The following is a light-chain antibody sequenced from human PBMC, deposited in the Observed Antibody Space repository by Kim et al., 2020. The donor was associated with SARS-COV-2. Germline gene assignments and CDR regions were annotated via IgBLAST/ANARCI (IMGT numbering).Light chain of an antibody. CDR3: QQRNGRPPIT. V-gene: IGKV3-11*01. CDR1: EGVW. Sequence: EVVLTQSPATLSLSPGQRATLSCRASEGVWLAWFQQKPGQAPRQVIVDGLSRATGIPARFSGSWSDNGSGTNFTLTISRLEAEDFGMYYCQQRNGRPPITFGQGTRLEIK. J-gene: IGKJ5*01. CDR2: DGL.